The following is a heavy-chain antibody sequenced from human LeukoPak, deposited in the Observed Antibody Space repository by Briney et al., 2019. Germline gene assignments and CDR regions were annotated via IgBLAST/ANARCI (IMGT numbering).Heavy chain of an antibody. V-gene: IGHV3-30*18. CDR2: ISYDESKN. CDR1: GFTVSHYG. D-gene: IGHD4-17*01. Sequence: GGSLRLSCAASGFTVSHYGIHWVRQAPGKGLEWVAVISYDESKNKYLDSVYGRFTLSRDSFKKTVYLKMTSLRDEDTAVHYCAKDEGPICLYGDCPFDYWGQGTLVTVSS. J-gene: IGHJ4*02. CDR3: AKDEGPICLYGDCPFDY.